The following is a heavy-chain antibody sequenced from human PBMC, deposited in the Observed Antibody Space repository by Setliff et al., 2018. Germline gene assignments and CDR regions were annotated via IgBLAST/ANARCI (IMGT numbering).Heavy chain of an antibody. V-gene: IGHV3-7*03. CDR2: IKQDGSEK. D-gene: IGHD5-12*01. J-gene: IGHJ4*02. CDR3: ARGWLRFGYFDY. Sequence: PGESLKISCAASGFTFSSYWMSWVRQAPGEGLEWVANIKQDGSEKYYVDSVKGRFTISRDNAKNSLYLQMNSLRAEDTAVYYCARGWLRFGYFDYWGQGTLVTVS. CDR1: GFTFSSYW.